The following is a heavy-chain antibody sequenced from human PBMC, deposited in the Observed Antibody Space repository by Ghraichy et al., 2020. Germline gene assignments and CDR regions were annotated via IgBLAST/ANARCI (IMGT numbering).Heavy chain of an antibody. CDR1: GYKFTVYG. CDR3: ARDYTADF. Sequence: ASVKVSCKPSGYKFTVYGISWVRQAPGQGFEWMGRISAYNGNARYAENFQGRVNMTTDTSTNTVYMELSSLTSDDTAVYYCARDYTADFWGQGTLVTVSS. D-gene: IGHD4-11*01. CDR2: ISAYNGNA. J-gene: IGHJ4*02. V-gene: IGHV1-18*04.